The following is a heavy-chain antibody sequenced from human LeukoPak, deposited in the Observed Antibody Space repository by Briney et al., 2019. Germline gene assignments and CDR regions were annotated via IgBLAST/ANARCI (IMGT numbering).Heavy chain of an antibody. CDR1: GYTFSDYY. Sequence: ASVKVSCKGSGYTFSDYYMYWVRQAPGQGLEWMGWINPNSGGTNFAQKFQGRVTMTRDTSIGTAYMELSRLTSDDTAVYYCARDQKQWLEIDYWGQGTLVTVSS. CDR3: ARDQKQWLEIDY. D-gene: IGHD6-19*01. CDR2: INPNSGGT. V-gene: IGHV1-2*02. J-gene: IGHJ4*02.